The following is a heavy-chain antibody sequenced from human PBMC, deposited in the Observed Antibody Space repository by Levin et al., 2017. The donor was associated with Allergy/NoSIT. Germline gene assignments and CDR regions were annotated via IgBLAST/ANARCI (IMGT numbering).Heavy chain of an antibody. CDR3: ARDVGSSFDY. D-gene: IGHD3-10*01. Sequence: GGSLRLSCAASGFIFNSYWMGWVRQAPGKGLLWVSRIASDGSVAYYADSLRGRFTISRDNAKSTLYLQMASLSAEDTAVYFCARDVGSSFDYWGQGALVTVSS. CDR1: GFIFNSYW. V-gene: IGHV3-74*01. CDR2: IASDGSVA. J-gene: IGHJ4*02.